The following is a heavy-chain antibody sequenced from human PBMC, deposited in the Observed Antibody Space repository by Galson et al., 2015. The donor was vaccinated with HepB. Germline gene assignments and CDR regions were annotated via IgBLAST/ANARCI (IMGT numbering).Heavy chain of an antibody. CDR3: VKDIAAAGTSAFDI. D-gene: IGHD6-13*01. CDR1: GFTFSGYA. V-gene: IGHV3-64D*06. CDR2: ISSKGGSA. J-gene: IGHJ3*02. Sequence: SLRLSCAASGFTFSGYAIHWVRQAPGKGLEYVSGISSKGGSAYYADSVKGRFAISRDNSENTLYLQMRSLRVEDTAVYYCVKDIAAAGTSAFDIWGQGTMVTVSS.